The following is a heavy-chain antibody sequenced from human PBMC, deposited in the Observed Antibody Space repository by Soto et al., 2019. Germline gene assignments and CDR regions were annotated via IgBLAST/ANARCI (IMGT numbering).Heavy chain of an antibody. CDR1: GGTFSSYT. CDR2: IIPILGIA. Sequence: QVQLVQSGAEVKKPGSSVKVSCKASGGTFSSYTISWVRQAPGQGLEWMGRIIPILGIANYAQKFQGRVTITADKSTSTAYMELSSLRSEDTAVYYCAREGSCYGINYGMDVWGQGTTVTVSS. J-gene: IGHJ6*02. D-gene: IGHD2-15*01. V-gene: IGHV1-69*08. CDR3: AREGSCYGINYGMDV.